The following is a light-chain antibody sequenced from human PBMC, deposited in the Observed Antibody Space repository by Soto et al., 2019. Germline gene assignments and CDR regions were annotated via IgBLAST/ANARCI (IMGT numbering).Light chain of an antibody. J-gene: IGKJ2*01. V-gene: IGKV2-28*01. CDR2: LGS. Sequence: DIVLTQSPAPLPVTPGEPASISCRSSQSLLHSNGYNYLDWYLQKPGQSPQLLIYLGSTRASGVPDRFSGSGSGTDLTLKISRVEAGDVGVYYCMQALQTPMFTFGQGTKLQI. CDR1: QSLLHSNGYNY. CDR3: MQALQTPMFT.